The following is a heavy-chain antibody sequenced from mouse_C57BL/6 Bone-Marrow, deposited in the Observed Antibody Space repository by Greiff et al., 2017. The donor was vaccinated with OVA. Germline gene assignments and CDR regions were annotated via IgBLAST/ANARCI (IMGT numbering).Heavy chain of an antibody. J-gene: IGHJ3*01. V-gene: IGHV1-50*01. CDR3: ARGDDYDGAWFAY. CDR2: IDPSDSYT. D-gene: IGHD2-4*01. CDR1: GYTFTSYW. Sequence: VQLQQPGAELVKPGASVKLSCKASGYTFTSYWMQWVKQRPGQGLEWIGEIDPSDSYTNYNQKFKGKATLTVDTSSSTAYMQLSSLTSEDSAVYDCARGDDYDGAWFAYWGQGTLVTVSA.